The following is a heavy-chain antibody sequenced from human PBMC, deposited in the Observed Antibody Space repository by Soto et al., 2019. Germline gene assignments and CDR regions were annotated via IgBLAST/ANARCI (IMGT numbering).Heavy chain of an antibody. D-gene: IGHD2-8*01. CDR2: INPKSGGT. CDR3: ARGDYTACSNGVCSFFYNHDMDV. V-gene: IGHV1-2*04. Sequence: ASVKVSCKASGYSFTGYHIHWVRQAPGQGLEWLGRINPKSGGTSTAQKFQGWVTMTTDTSISTASMELTRLTSDDTTIYYCARGDYTACSNGVCSFFYNHDMDVWGQVTTVTVSS. J-gene: IGHJ6*02. CDR1: GYSFTGYH.